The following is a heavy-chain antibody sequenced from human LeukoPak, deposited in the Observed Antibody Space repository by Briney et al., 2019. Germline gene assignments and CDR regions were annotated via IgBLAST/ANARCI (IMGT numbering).Heavy chain of an antibody. Sequence: SETLSLTCTVSGGSISSGSYYWSWIRQPAGKGLEWIGRIYTSGSTNYNPSLKSRVTISVDTSKNQFSLKLSSVTAAGTAVYYCARVSSSSSEPHDYWGQGTLVTVSS. J-gene: IGHJ4*02. D-gene: IGHD6-6*01. V-gene: IGHV4-61*02. CDR1: GGSISSGSYY. CDR2: IYTSGST. CDR3: ARVSSSSSEPHDY.